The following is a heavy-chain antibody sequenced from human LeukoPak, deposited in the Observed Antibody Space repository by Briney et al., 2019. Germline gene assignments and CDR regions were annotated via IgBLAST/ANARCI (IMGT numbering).Heavy chain of an antibody. CDR2: INGDGSST. D-gene: IGHD6-13*01. Sequence: GGSLRLSCAASGFTLSSHRMHWVRQAPGKGLVWVSRINGDGSSTTYADSVKGRFTISRDNAKNTLYLQMNSLTSEDMAVYYCARGRGMAAADYWGQGTLVTVSS. J-gene: IGHJ4*02. CDR3: ARGRGMAAADY. CDR1: GFTLSSHR. V-gene: IGHV3-74*01.